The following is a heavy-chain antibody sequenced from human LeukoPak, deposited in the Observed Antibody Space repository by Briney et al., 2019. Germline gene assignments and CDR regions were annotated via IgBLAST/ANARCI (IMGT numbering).Heavy chain of an antibody. Sequence: GGSLRLSCAASGFTFSNYSMNWVRQAPGKGLEWVSSISSSSSYIYYADSVKGRFTISRDNAKNSLYLQMNSLRAEDTAVYYCARGQQRYYFDYWGQGTLVTVSS. D-gene: IGHD6-13*01. CDR1: GFTFSNYS. CDR2: ISSSSSYI. CDR3: ARGQQRYYFDY. V-gene: IGHV3-21*01. J-gene: IGHJ4*02.